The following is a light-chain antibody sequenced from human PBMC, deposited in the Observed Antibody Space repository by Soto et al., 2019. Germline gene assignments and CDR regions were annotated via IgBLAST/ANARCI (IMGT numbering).Light chain of an antibody. V-gene: IGLV2-8*01. Sequence: QAVVTQPPSASGSPGQSVTISCTGTSSDVGGYNYVSWYQHHPGKAPKLIIFDVSERPSGVPDRFSGSKSGNTASLTVSGLQAADEADYYCSSYAGSHNVFGTGTKLTVL. CDR3: SSYAGSHNV. J-gene: IGLJ1*01. CDR2: DVS. CDR1: SSDVGGYNY.